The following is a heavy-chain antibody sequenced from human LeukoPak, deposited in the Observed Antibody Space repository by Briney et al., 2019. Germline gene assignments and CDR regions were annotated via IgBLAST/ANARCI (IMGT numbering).Heavy chain of an antibody. CDR3: ARVNYYGSGALIYYYYMDV. CDR2: ISAYNGNT. D-gene: IGHD3-10*01. J-gene: IGHJ6*03. V-gene: IGHV1-18*01. Sequence: ASVKVSCKASGYTFTSYGISWVRQAPGQGLEWMGWISAYNGNTNYAQKLQGRVTMTTDTSTSTAHMELRSLRSDDTAVYYCARVNYYGSGALIYYYYMDVWGKGTTVTISS. CDR1: GYTFTSYG.